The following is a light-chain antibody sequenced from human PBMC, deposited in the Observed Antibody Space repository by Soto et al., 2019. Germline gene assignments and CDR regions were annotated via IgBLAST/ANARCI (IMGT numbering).Light chain of an antibody. CDR1: SSNIVAGYD. Sequence: QLVLTQPPSVSGAPGQRVTISCTGSSSNIVAGYDVHWYPQLPGTAPKLLIYGNSNRPSGVPDRFSGSKSGTSASLAITGLQAEDEADYYCQSYDSSLSGWVFGGGTKLTVL. V-gene: IGLV1-40*01. CDR2: GNS. CDR3: QSYDSSLSGWV. J-gene: IGLJ3*02.